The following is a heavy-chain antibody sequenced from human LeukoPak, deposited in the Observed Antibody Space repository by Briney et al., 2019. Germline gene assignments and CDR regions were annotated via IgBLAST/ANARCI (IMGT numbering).Heavy chain of an antibody. V-gene: IGHV1-2*02. CDR3: ARGSKSQRLLLDY. CDR1: GYTFTGYY. J-gene: IGHJ4*02. D-gene: IGHD3-3*01. CDR2: INPDSGGT. Sequence: ASVKVSCKASGYTFTGYYIHWVRQAPGQGLEWVGWINPDSGGTSSAQKFQGRVTMTRDTSISTAYMELSRLRSDDTAVYYCARGSKSQRLLLDYWGQGTLVIDSS.